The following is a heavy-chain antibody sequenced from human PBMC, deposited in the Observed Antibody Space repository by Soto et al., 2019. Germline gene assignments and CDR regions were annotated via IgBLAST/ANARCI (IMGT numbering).Heavy chain of an antibody. Sequence: VQLVESGGGVVQPGRSLRLSCAASGFTFSDYAMHWVRQAPGKGLEWVAVVSHDGRNTHYADSVKGRFTMSRDSSKNTVSLEMTSLRAEDTAVYYCAKGVRQWLGTSDVNYWGQGALVTVSS. CDR1: GFTFSDYA. J-gene: IGHJ4*02. CDR2: VSHDGRNT. V-gene: IGHV3-30*18. CDR3: AKGVRQWLGTSDVNY. D-gene: IGHD6-19*01.